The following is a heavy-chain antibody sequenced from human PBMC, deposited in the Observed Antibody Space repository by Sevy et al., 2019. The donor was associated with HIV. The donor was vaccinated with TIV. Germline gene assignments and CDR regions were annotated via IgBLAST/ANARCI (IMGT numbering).Heavy chain of an antibody. Sequence: GGSLRLSCAASGFTFNTYWMSWVRQSPEKGLEWVANINLDGSGKFYGDSVKGRFTVSRDNTKNLLFLQMNSLRGEDTAMYFCARNNAGGNPWVHWGQGTLVTVSS. D-gene: IGHD1-1*01. V-gene: IGHV3-7*01. CDR1: GFTFNTYW. CDR2: INLDGSGK. J-gene: IGHJ4*02. CDR3: ARNNAGGNPWVH.